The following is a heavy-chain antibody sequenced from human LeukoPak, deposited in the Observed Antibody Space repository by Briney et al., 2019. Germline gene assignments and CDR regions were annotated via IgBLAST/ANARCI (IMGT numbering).Heavy chain of an antibody. Sequence: ASVKVSCTASGYTFTSYYMHWVRQAPGQGLEWMGIINPSGGSTSYAQKFQGRVTMTRDMSTSTVYMELSSLRSEDTAVYYCARGVPAVGFDYWGQGTLVTVSS. CDR3: ARGVPAVGFDY. J-gene: IGHJ4*02. CDR2: INPSGGST. V-gene: IGHV1-46*01. D-gene: IGHD2-2*01. CDR1: GYTFTSYY.